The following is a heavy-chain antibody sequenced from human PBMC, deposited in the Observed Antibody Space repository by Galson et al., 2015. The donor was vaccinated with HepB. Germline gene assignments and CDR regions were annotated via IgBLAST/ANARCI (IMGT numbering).Heavy chain of an antibody. CDR3: ARDPRGTYGAFDI. D-gene: IGHD1-26*01. J-gene: IGHJ3*02. CDR2: ISGSGGST. CDR1: GFTSSRYV. Sequence: SLRLSCAASGFTSSRYVISWVRQAPGKGLEWVSAISGSGGSTYYADSVKGRFTISRDNSKSTLYLQMNSLGAEDTAVYYCARDPRGTYGAFDIWGQGTMVAVSS. V-gene: IGHV3-23*01.